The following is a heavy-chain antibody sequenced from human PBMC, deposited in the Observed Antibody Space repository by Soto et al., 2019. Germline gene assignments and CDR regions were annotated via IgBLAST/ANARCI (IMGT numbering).Heavy chain of an antibody. D-gene: IGHD4-4*01. Sequence: QVQLQESGPGLVKPSETLSLTCTVSGGSISGDYWGWIRQPPGQGLEWIGYIYYTGTTNYNPSLKSRVTISVDTSKNQFSLQLTSVTAADRAVYYCARWNLQSAGFDYWGPGTLVTVSS. V-gene: IGHV4-59*01. CDR1: GGSISGDY. J-gene: IGHJ4*02. CDR2: IYYTGTT. CDR3: ARWNLQSAGFDY.